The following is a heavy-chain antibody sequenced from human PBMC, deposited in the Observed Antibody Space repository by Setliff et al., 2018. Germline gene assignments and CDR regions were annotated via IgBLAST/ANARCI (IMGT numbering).Heavy chain of an antibody. CDR1: GGTFSSYG. D-gene: IGHD3-22*01. V-gene: IGHV1-69*05. CDR3: VRGGVDSRSSTDYRYYMDV. CDR2: TIPIFGTT. Sequence: ASVKVSCKASGGTFSSYGISWVRQAPGQGLEWMGGTIPIFGTTDYAQKFRGRVTIITDESTSTAFMQLSSLRSGDTAVYYCVRGGVDSRSSTDYRYYMDVWGKGTTVTVSS. J-gene: IGHJ6*03.